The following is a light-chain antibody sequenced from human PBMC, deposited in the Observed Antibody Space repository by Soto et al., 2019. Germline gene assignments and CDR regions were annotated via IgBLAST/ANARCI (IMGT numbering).Light chain of an antibody. J-gene: IGKJ2*01. CDR1: QSISSY. V-gene: IGKV1-39*01. Sequence: DIQMTQSPSSLSASVGDRVTITCRASQSISSYLNWYQQKQEKAPKLLIYAASSLQSGVPSRFSGSGSGTDVTLTISSLQPEDFATYYCQQSYSTPYTVGQGTKLEIK. CDR3: QQSYSTPYT. CDR2: AAS.